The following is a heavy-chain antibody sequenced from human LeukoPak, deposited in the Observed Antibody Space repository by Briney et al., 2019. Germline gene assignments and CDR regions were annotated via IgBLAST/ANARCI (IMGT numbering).Heavy chain of an antibody. CDR1: GFTFSSYE. J-gene: IGHJ3*01. CDR3: ARDGAHYDVDV. Sequence: GGSLRLSCAASGFTFSSYEMHWVRQAPGKGLEWVARIWNDGSTTEYSDSVKGRFTVSRDDSKSALYLQMNSLRVEDTAVYYCARDGAHYDVDVWGQGTMVSVSS. D-gene: IGHD3-16*01. V-gene: IGHV3-33*08. CDR2: IWNDGSTT.